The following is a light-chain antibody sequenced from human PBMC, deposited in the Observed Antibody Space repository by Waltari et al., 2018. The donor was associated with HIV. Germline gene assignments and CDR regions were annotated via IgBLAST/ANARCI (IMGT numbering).Light chain of an antibody. CDR2: EVF. CDR3: ASFASDTTVPV. Sequence: QSALTQPASVSGSPGQSITISCTGTSSDVGGFKLVSWYQQFPGKAPKLIIYEVFNRPSVVSDRFSGSKSGNAASLTISDLQAEDEATYHCASFASDTTVPVFGGGTRLTVL. V-gene: IGLV2-14*01. J-gene: IGLJ2*01. CDR1: SSDVGGFKL.